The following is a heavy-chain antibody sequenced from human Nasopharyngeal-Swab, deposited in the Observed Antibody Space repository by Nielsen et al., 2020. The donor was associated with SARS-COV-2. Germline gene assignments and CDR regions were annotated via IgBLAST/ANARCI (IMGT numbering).Heavy chain of an antibody. CDR3: ARDSIAAAGTYYYYGMDV. D-gene: IGHD6-13*01. Sequence: GESLKISCAASGFTFSDYWMAWVRQAPGKGLEWVADIKVDGSEQYYVDSVKGRFTVSRDNAKNSLYLQMNSLRAEDTAVYYCARDSIAAAGTYYYYGMDVWGQGTTVTVSS. V-gene: IGHV3-7*01. CDR1: GFTFSDYW. CDR2: IKVDGSEQ. J-gene: IGHJ6*02.